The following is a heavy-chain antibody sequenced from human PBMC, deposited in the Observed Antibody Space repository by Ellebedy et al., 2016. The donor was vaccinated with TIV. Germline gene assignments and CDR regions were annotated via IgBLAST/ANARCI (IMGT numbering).Heavy chain of an antibody. Sequence: SETLSLTCTVSGGSISSSGYYWGWIRQPPGRGLDWIGSIYYDGSTYYNPSLKSRVTFSIDTSKNHFSLNLTSVTAADAAVFYCARHKLRYTHGWSNWFDPWGQGTLVTVSS. CDR2: IYYDGST. CDR3: ARHKLRYTHGWSNWFDP. D-gene: IGHD6-19*01. J-gene: IGHJ5*02. CDR1: GGSISSSGYY. V-gene: IGHV4-39*01.